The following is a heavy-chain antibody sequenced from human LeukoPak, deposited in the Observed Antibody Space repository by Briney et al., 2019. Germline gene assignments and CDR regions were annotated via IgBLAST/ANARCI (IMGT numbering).Heavy chain of an antibody. CDR1: GGSIRSYY. CDR2: IYYSGIT. J-gene: IGHJ4*02. V-gene: IGHV4-59*12. CDR3: ARVPFFDSGTYYFDY. Sequence: SETLSLTCTVSGGSIRSYYWSWIRQPPGKGLEWIGYIYYSGITNYNPSLKSRVTISVDTSKNQFSLKLNSVTAADTAVYYCARVPFFDSGTYYFDYWGPGTLVTVSS. D-gene: IGHD1/OR15-1a*01.